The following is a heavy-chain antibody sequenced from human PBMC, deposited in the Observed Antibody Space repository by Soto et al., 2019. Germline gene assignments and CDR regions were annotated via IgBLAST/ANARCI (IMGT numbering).Heavy chain of an antibody. V-gene: IGHV1-69*08. CDR2: IIPDIDKP. D-gene: IGHD3-16*01. CDR3: MRGAGSFGGVDF. Sequence: QVQLVQSGAEVRKPGSSVKVSCKASGGTFTTNLFSWVRQAPGQGLEGMGRIIPDIDKPHYARKLQGRVTTTADTSTNTVYMALRRLTSEDPAVYYCMRGAGSFGGVDFWGQGTLVTVS. CDR1: GGTFTTNL. J-gene: IGHJ4*02.